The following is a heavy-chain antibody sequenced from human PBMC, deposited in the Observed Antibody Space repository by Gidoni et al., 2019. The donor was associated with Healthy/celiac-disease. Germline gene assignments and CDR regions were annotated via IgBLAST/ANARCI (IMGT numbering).Heavy chain of an antibody. D-gene: IGHD3-22*01. Sequence: EVQLVESGGGLVQPGGSLRLSCAASGFPFSSYSMNWVRQAPGKGLEWVSYISSSSSTIYYADSVKGRFTISRDNAKNSLYLQMNSLRDEDTAVYYCASGPYYDSSGPFDYWGQGTLVTVSS. CDR3: ASGPYYDSSGPFDY. CDR2: ISSSSSTI. J-gene: IGHJ4*02. V-gene: IGHV3-48*02. CDR1: GFPFSSYS.